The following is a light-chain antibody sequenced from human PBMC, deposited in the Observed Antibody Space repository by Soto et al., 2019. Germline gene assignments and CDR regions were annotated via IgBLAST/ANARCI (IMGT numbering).Light chain of an antibody. CDR3: QQRSNRPLIT. CDR1: QSVSSY. V-gene: IGKV3-11*01. Sequence: IVLTHSPATLSLSPWERATLSCRASQSVSSYLAWYQQKPGQAPRLLIYYASTRATGSPPRFSGSGSGTDITLPTSSLEPEEFAVDYCQQRSNRPLITFGQGTRLEIK. J-gene: IGKJ5*01. CDR2: YAS.